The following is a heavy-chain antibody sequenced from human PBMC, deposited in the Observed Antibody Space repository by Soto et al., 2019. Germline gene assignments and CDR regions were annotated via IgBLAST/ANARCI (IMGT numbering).Heavy chain of an antibody. CDR2: MNPNSGNT. CDR3: ARSYCSGGSCYDAFDI. CDR1: GYTFTSYA. Sequence: ASVKVSCKASGYTFTSYAINWVRQATGQGLEWMGWMNPNSGNTGYAQKFQGRVTMTRNTSISTAYMELSSLRSEDTAVYYCARSYCSGGSCYDAFDIWGQGTMVTRLL. J-gene: IGHJ3*02. D-gene: IGHD2-15*01. V-gene: IGHV1-8*02.